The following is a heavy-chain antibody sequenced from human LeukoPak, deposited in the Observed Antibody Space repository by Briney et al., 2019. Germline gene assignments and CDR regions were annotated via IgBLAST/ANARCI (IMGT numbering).Heavy chain of an antibody. CDR3: VSDLCGGDGQ. J-gene: IGHJ4*02. D-gene: IGHD2-21*02. Sequence: QAGGSLRLSCAASGFTFNSYWMHWVRQAPGKGLVWVSRIDEDGKTIDYADSVKGRFTISRDNAKDTLYLQMSSLRDEDKAVYYCVSDLCGGDGQWGRGTLVTVSS. V-gene: IGHV3-74*01. CDR2: IDEDGKTI. CDR1: GFTFNSYW.